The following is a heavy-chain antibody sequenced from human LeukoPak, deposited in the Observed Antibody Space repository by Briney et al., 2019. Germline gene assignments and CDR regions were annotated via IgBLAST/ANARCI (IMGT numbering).Heavy chain of an antibody. CDR1: GGSISNYH. V-gene: IGHV4-59*01. Sequence: SETLSLTCTVSGGSISNYHWSWIRRPPGKGLEWIGYIYYSGSTNYNPSLKSRVTISVGTSKNQFSLKLSSVTAADTAVYYCARTYSSSWPYYGMDVWGQGTTVTVSS. J-gene: IGHJ6*02. CDR2: IYYSGST. CDR3: ARTYSSSWPYYGMDV. D-gene: IGHD6-13*01.